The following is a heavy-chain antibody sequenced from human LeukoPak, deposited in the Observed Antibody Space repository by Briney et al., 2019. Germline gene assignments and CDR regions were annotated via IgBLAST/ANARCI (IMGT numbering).Heavy chain of an antibody. V-gene: IGHV4-39*01. J-gene: IGHJ5*02. Sequence: PSETLSLTCTVSGVSISSSNSYWGWIRQPPGKGLEWIGSIYYSGSTYYNPSLKSRVTISVDTSKNQFSLKLSSVTAADTAVYYCAPGGSSGPYNWFDPWGQGTLVTVSS. D-gene: IGHD3-22*01. CDR2: IYYSGST. CDR1: GVSISSSNSY. CDR3: APGGSSGPYNWFDP.